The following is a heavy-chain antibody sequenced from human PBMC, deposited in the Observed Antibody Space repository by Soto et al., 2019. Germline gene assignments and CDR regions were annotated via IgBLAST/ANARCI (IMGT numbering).Heavy chain of an antibody. D-gene: IGHD1-26*01. CDR2: IYTSGST. V-gene: IGHV4-4*07. J-gene: IGHJ6*02. Sequence: SETLSLTCTVSGGSISSYYWSWIRQPAGKGLEWIGRIYTSGSTNYNPSLKSRVTMSVATYKNLFSRKLSSVTAADTAVYYCARATGWGIVGAIGKASYYYGMDVWGQGTTVTVSS. CDR1: GGSISSYY. CDR3: ARATGWGIVGAIGKASYYYGMDV.